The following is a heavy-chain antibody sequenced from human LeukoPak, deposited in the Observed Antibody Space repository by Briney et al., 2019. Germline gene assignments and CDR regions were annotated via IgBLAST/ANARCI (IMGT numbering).Heavy chain of an antibody. V-gene: IGHV3-53*01. D-gene: IGHD5-18*01. CDR3: ARESRYSYGYFDY. CDR1: GVTGSANY. CDR2: FYSGVHAYHRNGTT. J-gene: IGHJ4*02. Sequence: GGSLRLSCAASGVTGSANYMSWVRQAPGKGREWGSVFYSGVHAYHRNGTTYYADSVKGRFTISGDKFENTVHLQMNSLRAEDTAVYYCARESRYSYGYFDYWGQGPLVTVSS.